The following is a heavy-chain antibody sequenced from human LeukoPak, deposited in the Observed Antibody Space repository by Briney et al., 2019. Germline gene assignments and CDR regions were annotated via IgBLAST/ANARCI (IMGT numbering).Heavy chain of an antibody. D-gene: IGHD1-26*01. CDR2: IKQDGSEK. CDR3: ARDLNSGSYFTLAGH. V-gene: IGHV3-7*03. J-gene: IGHJ4*02. Sequence: PGGSLRLSCAASGFTFSSYAMSWVRQAPGKGLEWVANIKQDGSEKYYVDSVKGRFTISRDNAKNSLYLQMNSLRAEDTAVYYCARDLNSGSYFTLAGHWGQGTLVTVSS. CDR1: GFTFSSYA.